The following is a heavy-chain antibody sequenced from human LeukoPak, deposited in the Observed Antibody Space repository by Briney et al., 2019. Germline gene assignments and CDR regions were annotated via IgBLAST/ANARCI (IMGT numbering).Heavy chain of an antibody. V-gene: IGHV1-2*02. CDR1: GYTFTGYY. CDR2: INPNSGGT. J-gene: IGHJ6*03. D-gene: IGHD1-14*01. Sequence: GASVKVSCKASGYTFTGYYMHWVRQAPGQGLEWMGWINPNSGGTNYAQKFQGRVTMTRDTSISTAYMELSSLRSEDTAVYYCARDPPNLYYMDVWGKGTTVTISS. CDR3: ARDPPNLYYMDV.